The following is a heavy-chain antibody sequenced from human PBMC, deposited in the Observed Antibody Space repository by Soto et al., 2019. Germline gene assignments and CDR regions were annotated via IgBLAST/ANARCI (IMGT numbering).Heavy chain of an antibody. CDR3: ARSRSGAVADSFDY. CDR2: ISSDGNNK. CDR1: GFTFSKSD. Sequence: PGGSLRLSCAASGFTFSKSDMHWVRQAPGKGLEWVAIISSDGNNKYSADSVKGRFTISRDNAKNTVILQMNSLRREDTAIYYCARSRSGAVADSFDYWGQGTPVTVSS. J-gene: IGHJ4*02. D-gene: IGHD3-10*01. V-gene: IGHV3-30*19.